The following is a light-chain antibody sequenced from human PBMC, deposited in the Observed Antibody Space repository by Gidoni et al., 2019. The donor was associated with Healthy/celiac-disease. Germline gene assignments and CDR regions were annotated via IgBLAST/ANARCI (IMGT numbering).Light chain of an antibody. V-gene: IGKV1-39*01. J-gene: IGKJ2*02. CDR3: QQCYSSPRT. CDR2: AAS. Sequence: DLQMTQSPSSLSASVGDRVTITCRASQSISSYLEWYQQKPGQAPTLLIYAASSLQSGVPSRFSGSGSGTDFTLTISSLQSEDFATYYCQQCYSSPRTFGEGTKLEIK. CDR1: QSISSY.